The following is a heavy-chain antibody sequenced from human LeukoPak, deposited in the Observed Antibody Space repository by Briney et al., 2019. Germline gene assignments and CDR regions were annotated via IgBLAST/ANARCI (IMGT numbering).Heavy chain of an antibody. Sequence: GGSLRLSCAASGFTFSSYEMNWVRQAPGKGLEWVSYISSSGSTIYYADSVKGRFTISRDNAQNSLYLQMNGLRAEDTAVYYCARESAPVVAADGDWYFDLWGRGTLVTVSS. V-gene: IGHV3-48*03. J-gene: IGHJ2*01. CDR1: GFTFSSYE. CDR3: ARESAPVVAADGDWYFDL. CDR2: ISSSGSTI. D-gene: IGHD2-15*01.